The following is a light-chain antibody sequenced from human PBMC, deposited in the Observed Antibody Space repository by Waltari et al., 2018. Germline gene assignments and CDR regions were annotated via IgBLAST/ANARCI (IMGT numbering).Light chain of an antibody. CDR1: SSDVGSYNI. J-gene: IGLJ1*01. CDR3: CSYASSITYV. CDR2: EVS. V-gene: IGLV2-23*02. Sequence: QSALTQPAAVSGSPGKSITISCTGTSSDVGSYNIVYWYQQHPGKAPQLMVYEVSKRPSGVSNRFSGSKSGNTASLTISGLQAEDEADYYCCSYASSITYVFGTGTKVTVL.